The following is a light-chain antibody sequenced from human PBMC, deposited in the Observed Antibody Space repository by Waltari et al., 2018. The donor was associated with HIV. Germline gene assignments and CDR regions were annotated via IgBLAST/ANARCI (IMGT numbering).Light chain of an antibody. V-gene: IGLV1-47*01. CDR3: VAWDDTLSGPV. CDR1: SSTIGTNY. CDR2: RDD. Sequence: QSLLTQPPSASGTPGQRVTISCSGSSSTIGTNYVYWYQQLTGTAPKLLIYRDDQRPSGVPDRFSASKSGTSASLDISGLRSEDETDYYCVAWDDTLSGPVFGGGTKLTVL. J-gene: IGLJ2*01.